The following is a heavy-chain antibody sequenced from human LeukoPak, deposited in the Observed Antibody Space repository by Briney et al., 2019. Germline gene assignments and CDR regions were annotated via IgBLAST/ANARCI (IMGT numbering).Heavy chain of an antibody. CDR2: IYHSGST. CDR3: AREDYYARFDL. J-gene: IGHJ2*01. CDR1: GGSISSGGYS. Sequence: SQTLSLTCAVSGGSISSGGYSWSWIRQPPGKGLEWIGYIYHSGSTSYNPSLKSRVTISVDRSKNQFSLKLSSVTAADTAVYYCAREDYYARFDLWGRGTLVTVSS. D-gene: IGHD3-10*02. V-gene: IGHV4-30-2*01.